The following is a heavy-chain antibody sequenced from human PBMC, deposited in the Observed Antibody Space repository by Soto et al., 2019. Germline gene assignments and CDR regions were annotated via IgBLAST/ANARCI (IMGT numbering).Heavy chain of an antibody. CDR2: ISSSSSYI. Sequence: GGSLRLSCAASGFTFSSYSMNWVRQAPGKGLEWVSSISSSSSYIYYADSVKGRFTISRDNAKNSLYLQMNSLRAEDTAVYYCARDGTIFGVVILSYWGQGTLVTVSS. D-gene: IGHD3-3*01. CDR1: GFTFSSYS. J-gene: IGHJ4*02. V-gene: IGHV3-21*01. CDR3: ARDGTIFGVVILSY.